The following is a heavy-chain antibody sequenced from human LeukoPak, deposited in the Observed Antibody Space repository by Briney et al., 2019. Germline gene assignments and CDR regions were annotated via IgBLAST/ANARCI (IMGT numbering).Heavy chain of an antibody. D-gene: IGHD3-10*01. CDR3: ARAPPITRGPFDP. CDR2: INPNSGGT. Sequence: ASVKVSCKASGFTFTGYHMHWVRQAPGQGLEWMGWINPNSGGTNYAQKFQGRVTMTRDTSISTAYMELSGLRSDDTAVYYCARAPPITRGPFDPWGQGTLVTVSS. CDR1: GFTFTGYH. V-gene: IGHV1-2*02. J-gene: IGHJ5*02.